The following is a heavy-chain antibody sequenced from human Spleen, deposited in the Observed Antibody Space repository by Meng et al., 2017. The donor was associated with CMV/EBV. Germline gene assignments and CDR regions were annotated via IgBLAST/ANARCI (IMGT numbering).Heavy chain of an antibody. CDR2: IHHTGST. CDR1: GGSISRNDW. CDR3: ARGGPWLAYDY. J-gene: IGHJ4*02. D-gene: IGHD6-19*01. Sequence: LACSVSGGSISRNDWWRWVRQAPGKGLEWIGEIHHTGSTKYNPSLESRATISVDKTKNQFSLSVNSVTAADTAVYYCARGGPWLAYDYWGQGTLVTVSS. V-gene: IGHV4-4*02.